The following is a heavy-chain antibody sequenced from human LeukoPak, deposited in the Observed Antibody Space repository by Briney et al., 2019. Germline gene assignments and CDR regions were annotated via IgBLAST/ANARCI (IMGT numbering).Heavy chain of an antibody. J-gene: IGHJ4*02. CDR3: ASGAHYYDSSGPGWF. V-gene: IGHV1-2*02. Sequence: GASVKVSCKASGYTFTGFYMHWVRQAPGQGLEWMGWINPNSGGTNYAQKFQGRVTMTRDTSISTAYMELSRLRSDNTAVYYCASGAHYYDSSGPGWFWGQGTLVTVSS. CDR2: INPNSGGT. D-gene: IGHD3-22*01. CDR1: GYTFTGFY.